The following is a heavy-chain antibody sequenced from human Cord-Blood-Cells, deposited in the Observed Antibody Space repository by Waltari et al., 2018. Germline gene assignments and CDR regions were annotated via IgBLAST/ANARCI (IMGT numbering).Heavy chain of an antibody. CDR2: IWYDGSNK. D-gene: IGHD2-15*01. Sequence: QVQLVESGGGVVQPGRSLSISCEASGFTFSSYGMPWVRQAPGKGLEWVAVIWYDGSNKYYADSVKGRFTISRDNSKNTLYLQMNSLRAEDTAVYYCAREPLVVAATPFDYWGQGTLVTVSS. V-gene: IGHV3-33*01. CDR3: AREPLVVAATPFDY. CDR1: GFTFSSYG. J-gene: IGHJ4*02.